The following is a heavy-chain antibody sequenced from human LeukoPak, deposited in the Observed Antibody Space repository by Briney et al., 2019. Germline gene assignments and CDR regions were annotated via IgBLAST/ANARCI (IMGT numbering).Heavy chain of an antibody. J-gene: IGHJ4*02. CDR1: GGSISVSSYY. CDR2: SYYSGAT. CDR3: ARRGYNYGIDY. D-gene: IGHD5-18*01. Sequence: SETLSLTCTVSGGSISVSSYYWAWIRQPPGKGLEWIGSSYYSGATNYIPPLKSRVTISIDTSKNQFSLKLSSVTAADTAVYYCARRGYNYGIDYWGQGTLVTVSS. V-gene: IGHV4-39*01.